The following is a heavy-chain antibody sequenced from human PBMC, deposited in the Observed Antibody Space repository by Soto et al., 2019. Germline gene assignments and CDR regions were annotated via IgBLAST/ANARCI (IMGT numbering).Heavy chain of an antibody. J-gene: IGHJ4*02. CDR2: ISGSGGST. CDR1: VCTFSSYA. CDR3: AKATIVVVLAAVEY. V-gene: IGHV3-23*01. Sequence: VGSLRLSCAASVCTFSSYAMSCVRHSPGKGLEWVSAISGSGGSTYYADSVKGRFTISRDNSKNTLYLQMNSLRAEDTAVYYCAKATIVVVLAAVEYWGQGTLVSGS. D-gene: IGHD2-15*01.